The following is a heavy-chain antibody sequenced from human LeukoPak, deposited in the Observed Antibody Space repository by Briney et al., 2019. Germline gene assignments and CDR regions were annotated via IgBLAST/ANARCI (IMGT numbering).Heavy chain of an antibody. D-gene: IGHD6-13*01. CDR1: GGSISSSSYY. J-gene: IGHJ5*02. Sequence: PSETLSLTCTVSGGSISSSSYYWGWIRQPPGKGLEWIGSIYYSGSTYYNPSLKSRVTISVDTSKNQFSLKLSSVTAADTAVYYCASDRLGIAAAGLLQFDPWGQGTLVTVSS. CDR3: ASDRLGIAAAGLLQFDP. CDR2: IYYSGST. V-gene: IGHV4-39*01.